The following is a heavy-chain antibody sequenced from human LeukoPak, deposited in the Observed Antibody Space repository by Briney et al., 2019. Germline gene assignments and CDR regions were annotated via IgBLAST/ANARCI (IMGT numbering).Heavy chain of an antibody. V-gene: IGHV3-7*01. D-gene: IGHD3-10*01. CDR2: IRHDGSEK. J-gene: IGHJ6*03. CDR1: EFPFWNYW. CDR3: ARDRGPYYYYYMDV. Sequence: EGSLRLSCAASEFPFWNYWMSWVRQAPGKGLEWVANIRHDGSEKNYVDSVKGRFTISRDNAKDLLYPQLNSLRAEDTAVYYCARDRGPYYYYYMDVWGKGTTVSVSS.